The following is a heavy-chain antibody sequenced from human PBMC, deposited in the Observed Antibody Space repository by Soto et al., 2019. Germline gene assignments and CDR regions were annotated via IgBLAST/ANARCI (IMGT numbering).Heavy chain of an antibody. CDR2: ISGYNGNT. CDR1: GYTFTSYG. J-gene: IGHJ5*02. Sequence: ASVKVSCKASGYTFTSYGISWVRQAPGQGLEWMGWISGYNGNTNYAQKLQGRVTMTTDTSTSTAYMELRSLRSDDTAVYCCAGACGCSYGFDPWGQGPLVTVSS. V-gene: IGHV1-18*01. CDR3: AGACGCSYGFDP. D-gene: IGHD5-18*01.